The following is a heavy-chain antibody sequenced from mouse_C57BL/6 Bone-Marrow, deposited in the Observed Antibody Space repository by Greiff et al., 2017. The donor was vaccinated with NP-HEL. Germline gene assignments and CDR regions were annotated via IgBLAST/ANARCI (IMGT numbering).Heavy chain of an antibody. Sequence: VQLQQPGAELVMPGASVKLSCKASGYTFTSYWMHWVKQRPGQGLEWIGEIDPSDSYTNYNQKLQGKSTLTVDKSTSTAYMQLSSLTAEDAAVYYCARGGRYYAMDYWGQGTSVTVSS. V-gene: IGHV1-69*01. CDR3: ARGGRYYAMDY. J-gene: IGHJ4*01. CDR1: GYTFTSYW. CDR2: IDPSDSYT.